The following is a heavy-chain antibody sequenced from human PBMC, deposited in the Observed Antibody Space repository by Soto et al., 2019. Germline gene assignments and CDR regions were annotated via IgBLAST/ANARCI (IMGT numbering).Heavy chain of an antibody. D-gene: IGHD4-17*01. CDR1: AGSISSGDYY. J-gene: IGHJ6*02. Sequence: RSETLSLTSTVSAGSISSGDYYWSWVRQPPGKVRERIGYIYYTGSTFNNQSLKSRISISIARTKTQFSLKLSSETAAENAVYNCARIRFGDEPSYYYYGMAVWGQGTTVTVSS. CDR3: ARIRFGDEPSYYYYGMAV. V-gene: IGHV4-30-4*01. CDR2: IYYTGST.